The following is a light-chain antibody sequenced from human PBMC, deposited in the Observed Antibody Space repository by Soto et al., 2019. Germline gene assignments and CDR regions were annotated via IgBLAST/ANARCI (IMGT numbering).Light chain of an antibody. V-gene: IGKV1-5*01. CDR3: QQYDTYWT. J-gene: IGKJ1*01. CDR1: QDISGW. Sequence: DIQMTQSPSSVSASVGGRVTITCRASQDISGWLAWYQHKPGKAPKLLIYDAYSLESWVPSRFSVSRSGTEFTLSVSSMQPDDIATYYCQQYDTYWTFGQGTKVDI. CDR2: DAY.